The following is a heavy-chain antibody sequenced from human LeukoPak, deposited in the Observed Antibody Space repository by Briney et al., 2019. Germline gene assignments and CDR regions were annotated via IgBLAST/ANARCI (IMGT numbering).Heavy chain of an antibody. J-gene: IGHJ6*02. V-gene: IGHV4-31*03. CDR1: GGSISSGGYY. CDR3: ARDRSGSYSGMDV. D-gene: IGHD1-26*01. CDR2: IYYSGST. Sequence: SQTLSLTCTVSGGSISSGGYYWSWIRQHPGEGLEWIGYIYYSGSTYYNPSLKSRVTMSVDTSKNQFSLKLSSVTAADTAVYYCARDRSGSYSGMDVWGQGTTVTVSS.